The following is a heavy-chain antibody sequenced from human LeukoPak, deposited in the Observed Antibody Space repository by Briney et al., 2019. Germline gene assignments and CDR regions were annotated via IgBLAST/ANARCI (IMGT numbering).Heavy chain of an antibody. J-gene: IGHJ4*02. CDR1: GGTFSSYA. CDR2: IIPILGIA. CDR3: ARDLRPGITGSLPHGFDY. V-gene: IGHV1-69*04. Sequence: ASVKVSCKASGGTFSSYAISWVRQAPGQGLEWMGRIIPILGIANYAQKFQGRVTITADKSTSTAYMELSSLRSEDTAVYYCARDLRPGITGSLPHGFDYWGQGTLVTVSS. D-gene: IGHD1-20*01.